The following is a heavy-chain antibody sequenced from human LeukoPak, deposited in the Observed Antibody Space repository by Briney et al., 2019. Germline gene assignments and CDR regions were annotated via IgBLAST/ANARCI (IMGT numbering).Heavy chain of an antibody. CDR1: GGSFSGYY. CDR3: ARDNHSNYGMDV. Sequence: SETPSLTCAVYGGSFSGYYWSWIRQPPGKGLEWIGRIYTSGSTNYNPSLKSRVTISVDTSKNQFSLKLSSVTAADTAVYYCARDNHSNYGMDVWGQGTTVTVSS. J-gene: IGHJ6*02. V-gene: IGHV4-59*10. D-gene: IGHD2-15*01. CDR2: IYTSGST.